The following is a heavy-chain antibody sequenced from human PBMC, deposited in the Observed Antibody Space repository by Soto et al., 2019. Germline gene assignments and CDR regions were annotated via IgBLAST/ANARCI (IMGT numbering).Heavy chain of an antibody. CDR3: ARYVSAALPN. Sequence: PGGSLRLSCAASGFTFSNYWMHWVRQAPGKGLVWVSRINSDGSSTNYADSVKGRFTISRDNAKNTLYLQMDSLRAEDTAVYYCARYVSAALPNWGQGILVTVSS. CDR2: INSDGSST. J-gene: IGHJ4*02. V-gene: IGHV3-74*01. CDR1: GFTFSNYW. D-gene: IGHD6-25*01.